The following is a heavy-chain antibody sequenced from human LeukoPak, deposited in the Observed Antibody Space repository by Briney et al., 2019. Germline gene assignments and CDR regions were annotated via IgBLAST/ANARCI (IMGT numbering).Heavy chain of an antibody. Sequence: KPSETLSLTCTVSGGSISSSSYYWGWIRQSPGKGLEWIGRIYFSGSTDYSPSLKSRVTISLDTSKNQFSLKLTSVTAADTAVYYCARPRGYCSGGSCSNNWFDPWGQGTLVTVSS. D-gene: IGHD2-15*01. J-gene: IGHJ5*02. V-gene: IGHV4-39*01. CDR1: GGSISSSSYY. CDR2: IYFSGST. CDR3: ARPRGYCSGGSCSNNWFDP.